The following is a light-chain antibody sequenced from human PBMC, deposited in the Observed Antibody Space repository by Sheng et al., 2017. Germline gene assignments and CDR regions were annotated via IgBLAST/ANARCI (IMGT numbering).Light chain of an antibody. V-gene: IGKV1-17*03. Sequence: DIQMTQSPSAMSASVGDTVTITCRASQDISSSLAWFQQKPGKVPHRLIYSSSSLQSGVPSRFSGSGSGTDFTLTISSLQPEDFATYYCQQLKSYPHSFGQGTKLEIK. CDR1: QDISSS. CDR3: QQLKSYPHS. J-gene: IGKJ2*03. CDR2: SSS.